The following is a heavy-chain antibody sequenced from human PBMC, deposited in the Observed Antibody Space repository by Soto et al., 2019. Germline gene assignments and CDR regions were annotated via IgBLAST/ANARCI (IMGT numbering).Heavy chain of an antibody. D-gene: IGHD5-12*01. V-gene: IGHV1-69*12. J-gene: IGHJ2*01. CDR2: IIPIFGTG. CDR1: GGTFSNYP. CDR3: ARGNHRWLQLWYFDL. Sequence: QVQLVQSGAEVKKPGSSVKVSCKASGGTFSNYPISWVRQAPGQGLEWMGGIIPIFGTGNYAQKFQGRVTITADDSRSTAYMEMSSLRYEDAAVYYCARGNHRWLQLWYFDLWGRGTLVTVSS.